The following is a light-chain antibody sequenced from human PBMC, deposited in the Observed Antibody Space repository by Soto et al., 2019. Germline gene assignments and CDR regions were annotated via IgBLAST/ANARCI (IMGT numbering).Light chain of an antibody. CDR3: AAWDDSLSGYV. CDR1: SSNIGSNY. J-gene: IGLJ1*01. CDR2: RNN. Sequence: QYVLTQPPSESGTPGQRVTISCSGSSSNIGSNYVYWYQQLPGTAPKLLIYRNNQRPSGVPDRFSGSKSGTSASLAISGLRSEDEADYYCAAWDDSLSGYVFGTGTKVTVL. V-gene: IGLV1-47*01.